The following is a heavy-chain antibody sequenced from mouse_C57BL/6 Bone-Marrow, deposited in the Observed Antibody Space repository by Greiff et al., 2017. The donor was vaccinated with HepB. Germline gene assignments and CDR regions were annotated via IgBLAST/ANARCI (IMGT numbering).Heavy chain of an antibody. V-gene: IGHV5-12*01. Sequence: EVQLVESGGGLVQPGGSLKLSCAASGFTFSDYYMYWVRQTPEKRLEWVAYISNGGGSTYYPDTVKGRFTISRDNAKNTLYLQMSRLKSEDTAMYYCARHNYGSSWYFDVWGTGTTVTVSS. CDR2: ISNGGGST. J-gene: IGHJ1*03. CDR3: ARHNYGSSWYFDV. D-gene: IGHD1-1*01. CDR1: GFTFSDYY.